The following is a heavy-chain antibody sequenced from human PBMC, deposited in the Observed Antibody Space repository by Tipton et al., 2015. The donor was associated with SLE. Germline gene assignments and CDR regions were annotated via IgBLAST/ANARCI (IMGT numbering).Heavy chain of an antibody. V-gene: IGHV4-34*01. Sequence: WSWIRQPPGKGLEWIGEISHSGSTNCNPSLKSRVTISVDTSKNQFSLKLSSVTAADTAVYYCARDGSSAAGFDYWGQGTLVTVFS. CDR2: ISHSGST. J-gene: IGHJ4*02. CDR3: ARDGSSAAGFDY. D-gene: IGHD6-13*01.